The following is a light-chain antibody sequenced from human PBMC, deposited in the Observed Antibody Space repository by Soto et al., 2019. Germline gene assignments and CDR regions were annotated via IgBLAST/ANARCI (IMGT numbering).Light chain of an antibody. CDR3: SARDDFLSGVV. V-gene: IGLV1-47*01. J-gene: IGLJ2*01. CDR1: SSNIGSNH. CDR2: RSG. Sequence: QSVLTQPPSASGTPGQRVTISCSGSSSNIGSNHVYWYQQFPGMAPKLLMYRSGQRPTGVPDRFSGSRSGTSAALAISGLRSDDEADYYCSARDDFLSGVVFGGGTKLTVL.